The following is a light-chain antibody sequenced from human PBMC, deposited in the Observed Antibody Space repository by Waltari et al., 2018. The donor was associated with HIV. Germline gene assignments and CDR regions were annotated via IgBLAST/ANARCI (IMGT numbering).Light chain of an antibody. J-gene: IGKJ1*01. V-gene: IGKV1-39*01. CDR3: QQSYNPPRWT. Sequence: DIQMTQSPSTLSAFVGDSVTITCRASQDIVTYLNWYQQKAGKAPKLLIYGAFRLEKWVASRFSGSGSGTDFTLSINSLQPEDFATYYCQQSYNPPRWTFGQGTKVELK. CDR1: QDIVTY. CDR2: GAF.